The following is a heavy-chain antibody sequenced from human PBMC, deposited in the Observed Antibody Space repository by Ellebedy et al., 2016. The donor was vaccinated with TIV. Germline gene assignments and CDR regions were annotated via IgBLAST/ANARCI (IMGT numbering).Heavy chain of an antibody. J-gene: IGHJ4*02. CDR3: ATEVGFTMISSV. V-gene: IGHV3-30*03. CDR2: ISHSGKNV. D-gene: IGHD3-22*01. Sequence: PGGSLRLSCAASGISFSAYDMHWVRQAPGMGLEWVALISHSGKNVYYTDSVKGRFTISRDNSKKMLYLQMNSLRAEDSAVYFCATEVGFTMISSVWGQGTLVTVSS. CDR1: GISFSAYD.